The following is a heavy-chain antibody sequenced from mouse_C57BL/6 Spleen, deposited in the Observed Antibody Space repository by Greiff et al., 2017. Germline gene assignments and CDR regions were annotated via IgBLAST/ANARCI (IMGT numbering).Heavy chain of an antibody. V-gene: IGHV1-72*01. Sequence: VKQRPGRGLEWIGRIDPNSGGTKYNEKFKSKATLTVDKPSSTAYMQLSSLTSEDSAVYYCATSRSSDYYAMDYWGQGTSVTVSS. J-gene: IGHJ4*01. CDR3: ATSRSSDYYAMDY. D-gene: IGHD1-1*01. CDR2: IDPNSGGT.